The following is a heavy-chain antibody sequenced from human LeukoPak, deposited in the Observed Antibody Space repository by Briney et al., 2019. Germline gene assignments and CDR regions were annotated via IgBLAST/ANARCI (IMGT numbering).Heavy chain of an antibody. CDR2: ISAYNGNT. J-gene: IGHJ6*04. V-gene: IGHV1-18*04. CDR1: GYTFTSYG. D-gene: IGHD3-10*01. Sequence: ASVKVSCKASGYTFTSYGISWVRQAPGQGLEWMGWISAYNGNTNYAQKLQGRVTMTTDTSTSTAYMELRSLRSDDTAVYYCARGAFSMVRGSIWAADYYYGMDVWGKGTTVTVSS. CDR3: ARGAFSMVRGSIWAADYYYGMDV.